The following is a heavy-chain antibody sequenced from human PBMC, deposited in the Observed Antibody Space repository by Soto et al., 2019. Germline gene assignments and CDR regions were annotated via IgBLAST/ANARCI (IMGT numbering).Heavy chain of an antibody. D-gene: IGHD4-17*01. CDR2: IYPGNSDA. J-gene: IGHJ5*02. Sequence: PGVSLKISCQASGYNFATYWIAWVRQMPGKGLEYMGIIYPGNSDARYSPSFQGQVTFSADKSISTAYLHWSSLKASDTAMYYCARHGFYGDYASNYFDPWGQGTLVTVSS. CDR3: ARHGFYGDYASNYFDP. V-gene: IGHV5-51*01. CDR1: GYNFATYW.